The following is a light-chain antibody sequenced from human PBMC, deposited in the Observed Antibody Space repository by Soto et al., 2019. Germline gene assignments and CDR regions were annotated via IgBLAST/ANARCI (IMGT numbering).Light chain of an antibody. J-gene: IGKJ4*02. CDR1: QTVSSY. Sequence: EIVMTKSPATLSVSPVVRATLSCRASQTVSSYLASYQQKPGQAPRLLIYRASARATGIQANFSVRVSGTEFTVAISSLQSSDFSFYVCQQCSNWPPVTFGGGNKVDIK. CDR2: RAS. CDR3: QQCSNWPPVT. V-gene: IGKV3-15*01.